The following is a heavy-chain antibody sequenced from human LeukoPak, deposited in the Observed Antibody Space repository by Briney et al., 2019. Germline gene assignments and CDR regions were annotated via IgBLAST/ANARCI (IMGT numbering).Heavy chain of an antibody. CDR1: GGSISSYY. CDR2: IYYSGST. Sequence: SETLSLTCTVSGGSISSYYWSWIRQPPGKGLEWIGYIYYSGSTKYNPSLKSRVTISVDASKTQFSLKLNSVNAADTAVYYCAGGSRELFFFDYWGQGTLVTVSS. D-gene: IGHD1-7*01. V-gene: IGHV4-59*01. CDR3: AGGSRELFFFDY. J-gene: IGHJ4*02.